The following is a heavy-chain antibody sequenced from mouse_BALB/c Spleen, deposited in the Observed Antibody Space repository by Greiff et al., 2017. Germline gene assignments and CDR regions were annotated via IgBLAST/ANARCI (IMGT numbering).Heavy chain of an antibody. Sequence: VQLQQSGPGLVAPSQSLSITCTVSGFSLTSYGVHWVRQPPGKGLEWLGVIWAGGSTNYNSALMSRLSISKDNSKSQVFLKMNSLQTDDTAMYYCAKEGSLLPYAMDYWGQGTSVTVSS. CDR3: AKEGSLLPYAMDY. CDR1: GFSLTSYG. V-gene: IGHV2-9*02. CDR2: IWAGGST. D-gene: IGHD1-1*01. J-gene: IGHJ4*01.